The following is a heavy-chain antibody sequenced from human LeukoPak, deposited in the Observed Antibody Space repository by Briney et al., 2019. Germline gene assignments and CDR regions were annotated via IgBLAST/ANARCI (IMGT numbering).Heavy chain of an antibody. CDR2: INSDGSST. J-gene: IGHJ4*02. D-gene: IGHD1-26*01. CDR3: ARDVDYHATSECFDY. V-gene: IGHV3-74*03. Sequence: GGSLRLSCAAYGFTFSSYWMHWVRQAPGKGLVWVSRINSDGSSTTYADSVKGRFTISRDNAKNTLYLQMNSLRPEDTALYYCARDVDYHATSECFDYWGQGTLVTVSS. CDR1: GFTFSSYW.